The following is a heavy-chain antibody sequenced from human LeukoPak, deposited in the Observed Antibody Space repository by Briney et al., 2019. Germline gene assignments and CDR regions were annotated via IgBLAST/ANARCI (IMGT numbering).Heavy chain of an antibody. V-gene: IGHV5-51*01. J-gene: IGHJ2*01. CDR3: ARTPGSTDYRGYQYWYFDL. CDR1: EYSFTNYW. Sequence: RGESRKISGKGSEYSFTNYWVAWVRQMPGRGLEWMGITHPGNSDTRYSPSFQGQVTISVDKSITTAYLEWSSLKASDTAIYYCARTPGSTDYRGYQYWYFDLWGRGTLVTVSS. CDR2: THPGNSDT. D-gene: IGHD5-12*01.